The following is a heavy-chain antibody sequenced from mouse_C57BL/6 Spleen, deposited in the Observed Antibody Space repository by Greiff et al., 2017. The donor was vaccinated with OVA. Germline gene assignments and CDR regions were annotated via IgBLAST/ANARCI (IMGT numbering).Heavy chain of an antibody. Sequence: EVQLVESGGGLVKPGGSLKLSCAASGFTFSDYGMHWVRQAPEKGLEWVAYISSGSSTIYYADTVKGRFTISRDNAKNTLFLQMTSLRSEDTDMYYCERGPYYYGNAWFADWGKGTLVTVSA. V-gene: IGHV5-17*01. CDR1: GFTFSDYG. J-gene: IGHJ3*01. CDR3: ERGPYYYGNAWFAD. D-gene: IGHD1-1*01. CDR2: ISSGSSTI.